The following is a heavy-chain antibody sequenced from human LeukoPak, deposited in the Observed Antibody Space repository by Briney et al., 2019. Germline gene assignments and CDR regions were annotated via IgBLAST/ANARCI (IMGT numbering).Heavy chain of an antibody. J-gene: IGHJ4*02. CDR3: ASNQDGDYGVFDY. CDR1: GGTFSSYA. Sequence: SVKVSCKASGGTFSSYAISWVRQAPGQGLEWMGRIIPILGIANYAQKFQGRVTITADKSTSTAYMELSSLRSEDTAVYYCASNQDGDYGVFDYWGQGTLVTVSS. CDR2: IIPILGIA. V-gene: IGHV1-69*04. D-gene: IGHD4-17*01.